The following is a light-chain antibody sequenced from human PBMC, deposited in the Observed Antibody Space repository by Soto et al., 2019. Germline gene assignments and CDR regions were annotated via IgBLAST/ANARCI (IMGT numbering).Light chain of an antibody. CDR3: QQYGSSGT. Sequence: EIVMTQSPATLSVSPGERATLSCRASQRVSSNLAWYQQKPGKAPRLLIHGISNRATGVPDRFSGSGSGTDFTLTISRLEPEDFAVYYCQQYGSSGTFGQGTKVDIK. V-gene: IGKV3-20*01. J-gene: IGKJ1*01. CDR2: GIS. CDR1: QRVSSN.